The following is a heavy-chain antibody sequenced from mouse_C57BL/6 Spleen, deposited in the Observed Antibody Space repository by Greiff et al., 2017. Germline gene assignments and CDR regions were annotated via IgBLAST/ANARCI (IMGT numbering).Heavy chain of an antibody. J-gene: IGHJ1*03. V-gene: IGHV1-66*01. CDR3: ARRSYYGSSYWYFDV. Sequence: QVQLQQSGPELVKPGASVKISCKASGYSFTSYYIHWVKQRPGQGLEWIGWIYPGSGNTKYNEKFKGKATLTADTSSSTAYMQLSSLTSEDSAGYYCARRSYYGSSYWYFDVGGTGTTVTVSS. CDR1: GYSFTSYY. CDR2: IYPGSGNT. D-gene: IGHD1-1*01.